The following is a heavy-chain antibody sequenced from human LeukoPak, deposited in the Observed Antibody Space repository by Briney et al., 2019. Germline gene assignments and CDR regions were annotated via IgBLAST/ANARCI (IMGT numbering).Heavy chain of an antibody. J-gene: IGHJ6*03. CDR1: GFTVSSNY. D-gene: IGHD6-13*01. V-gene: IGHV3-53*01. Sequence: GGSLRLSCAASGFTVSSNYMSWVRQAPGKGLEWVSVIYSGGSTYYADSVKGRFTISRDNSKNTLYLQMNSLRAEDTAVYYCAKDRHSSSLYYMDVWGKGTTVTVSS. CDR2: IYSGGST. CDR3: AKDRHSSSLYYMDV.